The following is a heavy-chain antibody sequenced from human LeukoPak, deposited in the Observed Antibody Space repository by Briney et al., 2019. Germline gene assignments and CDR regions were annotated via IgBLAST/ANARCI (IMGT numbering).Heavy chain of an antibody. CDR2: IYDSGST. D-gene: IGHD2-21*02. CDR1: GGSIRSYH. Sequence: PSETLSLTCTVSGGSIRSYHWSWIRQPPGKRLEWIGYIYDSGSTNYNPSLKSRVTISIDTSKNQFSLKLSSVTAADTAVYYCAREEYCGGDCYSGFDYWGQGTLVTVSS. V-gene: IGHV4-59*01. J-gene: IGHJ4*02. CDR3: AREEYCGGDCYSGFDY.